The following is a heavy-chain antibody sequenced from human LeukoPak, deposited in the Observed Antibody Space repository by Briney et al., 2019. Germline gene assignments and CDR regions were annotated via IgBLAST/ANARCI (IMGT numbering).Heavy chain of an antibody. CDR3: AKDSMIVVVYYFDY. J-gene: IGHJ4*02. V-gene: IGHV3-23*01. Sequence: GGSLRLSCAASGFTFSSYAMSWVRQAPGRGLAWVSAISGSGGSTYYADSVKGRFTISRDNSKNTLYLQMNSLRAEDTAVYYCAKDSMIVVVYYFDYWGQGTLVTVSS. CDR2: ISGSGGST. CDR1: GFTFSSYA. D-gene: IGHD3-22*01.